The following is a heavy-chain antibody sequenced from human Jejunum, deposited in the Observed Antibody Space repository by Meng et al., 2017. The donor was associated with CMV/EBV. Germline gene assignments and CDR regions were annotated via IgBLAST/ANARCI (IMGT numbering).Heavy chain of an antibody. D-gene: IGHD2-21*01. CDR3: AREIPQAWGY. Sequence: QLVESGGGGVQPGGSLRLSCAASGFTVSTNYMSWVRQAPGKGLEWISIIYGGGDTYYADSVKGRFTISRDNSKNTLYLQMNSLRAEDTAVYYCAREIPQAWGYWGQGTLVTVSS. CDR2: IYGGGDT. J-gene: IGHJ4*02. V-gene: IGHV3-66*01. CDR1: GFTVSTNY.